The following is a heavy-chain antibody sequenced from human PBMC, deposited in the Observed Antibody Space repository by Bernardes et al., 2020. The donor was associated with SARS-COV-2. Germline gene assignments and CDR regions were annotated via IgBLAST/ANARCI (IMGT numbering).Heavy chain of an antibody. D-gene: IGHD4-17*01. J-gene: IGHJ5*02. Sequence: ETLSLTCAVYGGSFSGYYWSWIRQPPGKGLEWIGEINHSGSTNYNPSLKSRVTISVDTSKNQFSLKLSSVTAADTAVYYCARGTTVTTFFALQNWFDPWGQGTLVTVSS. CDR2: INHSGST. CDR3: ARGTTVTTFFALQNWFDP. V-gene: IGHV4-34*01. CDR1: GGSFSGYY.